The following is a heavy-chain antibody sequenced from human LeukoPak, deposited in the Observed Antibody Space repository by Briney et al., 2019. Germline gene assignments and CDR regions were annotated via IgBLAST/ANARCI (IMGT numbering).Heavy chain of an antibody. Sequence: PAASLRLSCAASGFTFSSYAMSWVRQAPGKGLEWVSAISGSGGSTYYADSVKGRFTISRDNSKNTLYLQMNSLRAEDTAVYYCAKLVKERVTTVTKSYYFDYWGQGTLVTVSS. V-gene: IGHV3-23*01. D-gene: IGHD4-17*01. CDR3: AKLVKERVTTVTKSYYFDY. J-gene: IGHJ4*02. CDR2: ISGSGGST. CDR1: GFTFSSYA.